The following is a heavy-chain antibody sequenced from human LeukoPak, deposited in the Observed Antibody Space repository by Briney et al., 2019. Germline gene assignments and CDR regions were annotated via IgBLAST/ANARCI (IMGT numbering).Heavy chain of an antibody. D-gene: IGHD3-9*01. J-gene: IGHJ6*03. CDR3: ARDPNYDILTGYYYCYYYMDV. V-gene: IGHV3-30*03. CDR1: GFTFSSYG. Sequence: PGGSLRLSCAASGFTFSSYGMHWVRQAPGKGLEWVAVISYDGSSKYYADSVKGRFTISRDNSKNTLYLQMNSLRAEDTAVYYCARDPNYDILTGYYYCYYYMDVWGKGTTVTVSS. CDR2: ISYDGSSK.